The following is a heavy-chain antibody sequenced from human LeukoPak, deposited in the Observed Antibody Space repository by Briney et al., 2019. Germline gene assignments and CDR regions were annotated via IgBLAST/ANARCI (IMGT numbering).Heavy chain of an antibody. D-gene: IGHD2-15*01. Sequence: SETLSLTCAVSGGSFSGHYWDWIRQPPGKGLEWIGYIHARGSTNYNPSLKSRVTISVDTSENHISLKLTSVTAADTAVYYCARKAPGGGGWTYFEYWGQGSLVAVSS. V-gene: IGHV4-59*11. J-gene: IGHJ4*02. CDR2: IHARGST. CDR1: GGSFSGHY. CDR3: ARKAPGGGGWTYFEY.